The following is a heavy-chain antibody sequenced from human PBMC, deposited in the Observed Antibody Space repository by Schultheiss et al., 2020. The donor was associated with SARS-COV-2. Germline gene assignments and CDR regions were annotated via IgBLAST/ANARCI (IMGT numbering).Heavy chain of an antibody. CDR3: AKNFPRYYDILTGYYYFDY. Sequence: GGSLRLSCAASGFTFSSYAMSWVRQAPGKGLEWVSAISGSGGSKYYADSVKGRFTISRDNSKNTLYLQMNSLRAEDTAVYYCAKNFPRYYDILTGYYYFDYWGQGTLVTVSS. CDR1: GFTFSSYA. V-gene: IGHV3-23*01. J-gene: IGHJ4*02. D-gene: IGHD3-9*01. CDR2: ISGSGGSK.